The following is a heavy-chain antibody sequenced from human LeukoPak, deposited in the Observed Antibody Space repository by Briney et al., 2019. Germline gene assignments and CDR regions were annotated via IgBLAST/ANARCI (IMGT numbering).Heavy chain of an antibody. CDR2: ISWNGGYI. CDR1: GFTFDNYA. CDR3: AKVRGTYSSGYFFDY. V-gene: IGHV3-9*01. D-gene: IGHD6-19*01. Sequence: GGSLRLSCAASGFTFDNYAMHWVRQAPGKGLEWLSIISWNGGYIGYADSVKGRFTISRDNAKKSLDLQMNSLRAEDTAFYYCAKVRGTYSSGYFFDYWGQGTLVTVSS. J-gene: IGHJ4*02.